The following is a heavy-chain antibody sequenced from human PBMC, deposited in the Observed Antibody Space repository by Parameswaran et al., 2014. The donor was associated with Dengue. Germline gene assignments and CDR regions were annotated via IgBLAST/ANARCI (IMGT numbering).Heavy chain of an antibody. D-gene: IGHD3-10*01. CDR2: INHSGST. CDR3: ASGSGSGTSGH. V-gene: IGHV4-34*01. J-gene: IGHJ4*02. Sequence: RWIRQPPGKGLEWIGEINHSGSTNYNPSLKSRVTISVDTSKNQFSLKLSSVTAADTAVYYCASGSGSGTSGHWGQGTLVTVSS.